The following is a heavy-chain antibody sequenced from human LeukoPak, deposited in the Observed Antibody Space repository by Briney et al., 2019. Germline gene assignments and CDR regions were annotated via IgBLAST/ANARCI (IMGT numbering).Heavy chain of an antibody. CDR3: AKEGMATILEVYYYYMDV. J-gene: IGHJ6*03. V-gene: IGHV3-30*02. D-gene: IGHD5-12*01. Sequence: SVKGRFTISRDNSKNTLYLQMNSLRAEDTAVYYCAKEGMATILEVYYYYMDVWGKGTTVTISS.